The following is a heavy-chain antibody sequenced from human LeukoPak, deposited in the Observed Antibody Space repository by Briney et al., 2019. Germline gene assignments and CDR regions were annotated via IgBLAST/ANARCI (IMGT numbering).Heavy chain of an antibody. CDR2: IYYSGST. D-gene: IGHD6-13*01. CDR1: GGSISSYY. CDR3: ARHDGPGIAAADPFDY. Sequence: SETLSLTCTVSGGSISSYYWSWIRQPPGKGLEWIGYIYYSGSTNYNPSLKSRVTISVDTSKNQFSLKLSSVTAADTAVYYCARHDGPGIAAADPFDYWGQGTLVTVSS. V-gene: IGHV4-59*08. J-gene: IGHJ4*02.